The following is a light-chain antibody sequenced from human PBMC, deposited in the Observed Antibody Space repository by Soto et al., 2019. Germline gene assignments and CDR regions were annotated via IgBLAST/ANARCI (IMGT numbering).Light chain of an antibody. CDR2: GAS. CDR3: HQRQSWPRT. V-gene: IGKV3-15*01. CDR1: QNIYFN. Sequence: DIVMTQSPATLSVSPWEIATITCRASQNIYFNLAWYQQKPGQAPRLLIYGASIRATGIPARFSGSGSGTEFTLTISSLQSEDFALYYSHQRQSWPRTFGQGTKVDIK. J-gene: IGKJ1*01.